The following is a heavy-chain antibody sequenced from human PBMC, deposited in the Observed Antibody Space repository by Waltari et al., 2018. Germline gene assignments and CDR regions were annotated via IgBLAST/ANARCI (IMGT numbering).Heavy chain of an antibody. CDR3: AKDSRSGSFDY. Sequence: QVQLVESGGGVVQPGGSLRLSCAASGFTFSSHGMHWVRQAPGKGLEWVAFIRYEGSNKYYADSVKGRFTISRDNSKNTLYLKMNSLRAEDTAVYYCAKDSRSGSFDYWGQGTLVTVSS. D-gene: IGHD1-26*01. CDR2: IRYEGSNK. V-gene: IGHV3-30*02. J-gene: IGHJ4*02. CDR1: GFTFSSHG.